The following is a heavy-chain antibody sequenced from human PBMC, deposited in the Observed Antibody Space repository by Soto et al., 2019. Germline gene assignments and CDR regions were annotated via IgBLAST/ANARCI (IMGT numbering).Heavy chain of an antibody. CDR3: AKGPHYYGEGSQYGMDV. CDR1: GFTFSSYA. CDR2: ISGSGGST. V-gene: IGHV3-23*01. D-gene: IGHD3-10*01. J-gene: IGHJ6*02. Sequence: EVQLLESGGGLVQPGGSLRLSCAASGFTFSSYAMSWVRQAPGKGLEWVSAISGSGGSTYYADSVKGRFTISRDNSKNTLDLHMNSLRAEDTAVYYCAKGPHYYGEGSQYGMDVWGQGTTVTVSS.